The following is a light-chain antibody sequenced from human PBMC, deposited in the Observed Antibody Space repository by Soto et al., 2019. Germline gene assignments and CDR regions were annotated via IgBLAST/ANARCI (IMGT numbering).Light chain of an antibody. CDR1: QSISSW. J-gene: IGKJ2*01. Sequence: DIPMTQSPSTLSASVGDRVTITCRASQSISSWLAWYQQKPGTAPKLLIYKASSLESGVPSRFSGSASGTEFTLTISSLQPDDFATYYCQQYNSYSGTFGQGTKLEIK. V-gene: IGKV1-5*03. CDR2: KAS. CDR3: QQYNSYSGT.